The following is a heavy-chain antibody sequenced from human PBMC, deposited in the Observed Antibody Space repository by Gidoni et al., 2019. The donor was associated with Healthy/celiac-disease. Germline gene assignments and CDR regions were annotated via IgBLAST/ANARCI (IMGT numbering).Heavy chain of an antibody. CDR3: ARERYYGSGSYNWFDP. CDR2: IIPIFGTA. V-gene: IGHV1-69*01. Sequence: QVPLVQSGAEVKKPGSSVKVSCKASGATFRSYAISWVRQAPGQGLEWMGGIIPIFGTANYAQKFQGRVTITADESTSTAYMELSSLRSEDTAVYYCARERYYGSGSYNWFDPWGQGTLVTVSS. CDR1: GATFRSYA. D-gene: IGHD3-10*01. J-gene: IGHJ5*02.